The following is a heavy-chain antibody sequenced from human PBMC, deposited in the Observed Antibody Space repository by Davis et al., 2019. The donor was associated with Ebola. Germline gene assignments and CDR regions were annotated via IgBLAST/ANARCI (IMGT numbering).Heavy chain of an antibody. CDR3: ARGDLGGKQLVY. D-gene: IGHD6-13*01. CDR2: INHSGST. J-gene: IGHJ4*02. Sequence: MPSETLSLTCAVYGGSFSGYYWTWIRQPPGKGLEWIGEINHSGSTNYNPSLKSRLIISIDTSKNQFSLQLNSVTAADTAVYYCARGDLGGKQLVYWGQGTLVTVCS. CDR1: GGSFSGYY. V-gene: IGHV4-34*01.